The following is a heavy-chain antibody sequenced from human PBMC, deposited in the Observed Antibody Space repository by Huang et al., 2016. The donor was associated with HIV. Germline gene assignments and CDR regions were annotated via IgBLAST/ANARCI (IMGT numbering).Heavy chain of an antibody. CDR1: GGSIRSDNYY. J-gene: IGHJ4*02. V-gene: IGHV4-39*02. CDR2: IYHSGST. Sequence: QLQLQESGPGLVKPSETLSLTCTVSGGSIRSDNYYWGWIRQPPGKGLEWIGSIYHSGSTNNNPALKRGVAITGDTSKNHCSLRMRSVTAADTAVYYCARLPGSITMIRGVITDPYWGQGTLVTVSS. D-gene: IGHD3-10*01. CDR3: ARLPGSITMIRGVITDPY.